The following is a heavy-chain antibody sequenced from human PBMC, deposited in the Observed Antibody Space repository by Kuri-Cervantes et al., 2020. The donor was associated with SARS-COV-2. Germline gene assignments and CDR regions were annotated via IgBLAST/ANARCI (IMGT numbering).Heavy chain of an antibody. CDR1: GGSISSGDYY. CDR3: ARAAKWFGELSIDY. J-gene: IGHJ4*02. Sequence: SETLSLTCTVSGGSISSGDYYWSWIRQPPGKGLEWIGYIYHSGSTYYNPSLKSRVTISVDRSKNQFSLKLSTVTAADTAVYYCARAAKWFGELSIDYWGQGTLVTVSS. V-gene: IGHV4-30-2*01. D-gene: IGHD3-10*01. CDR2: IYHSGST.